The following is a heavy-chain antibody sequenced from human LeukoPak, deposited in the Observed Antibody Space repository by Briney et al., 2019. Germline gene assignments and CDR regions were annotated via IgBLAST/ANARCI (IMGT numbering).Heavy chain of an antibody. J-gene: IGHJ3*01. CDR3: AREGSTMVRGVIVV. CDR1: GGSISSYY. V-gene: IGHV4-4*07. D-gene: IGHD3-10*01. CDR2: IYTSGST. Sequence: PSETLSLTCTASGGSISSYYWSWIRQPAGKGLEWIGRIYTSGSTNCNPSLKSRVTMSVDTSKNQFSLKLSSVTAADTAVYYCAREGSTMVRGVIVVWGQGTMVTVSS.